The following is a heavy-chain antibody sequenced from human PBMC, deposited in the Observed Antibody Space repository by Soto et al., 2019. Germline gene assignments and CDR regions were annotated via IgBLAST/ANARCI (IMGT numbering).Heavy chain of an antibody. CDR2: IYHSGST. V-gene: IGHV4-4*02. J-gene: IGHJ4*02. Sequence: SETLSLTCAVSSGSISSSNWWSWVRQPPGKGLEWIGEIYHSGSTNYNPSLKSRVTISVDKSKNQFSLKLSSVTAADTAVYYCAKLGITGTTGGFDYWGQGTLVTVSS. D-gene: IGHD1-7*01. CDR3: AKLGITGTTGGFDY. CDR1: SGSISSSNW.